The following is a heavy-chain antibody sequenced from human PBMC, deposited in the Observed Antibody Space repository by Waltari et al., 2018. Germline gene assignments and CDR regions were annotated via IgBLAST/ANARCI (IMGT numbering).Heavy chain of an antibody. V-gene: IGHV1-69-2*01. Sequence: EVHLVQSGAEVKRPGATVKLSCQASGYTFTEYYLHWVRQAPGKGLEWMGHVDPEDGETEISDKFQGRVAMTADTSTETAYIEVRSLTSDDMAVYYCATKMSDQWLREWGQGTLVTVSS. J-gene: IGHJ1*01. D-gene: IGHD6-19*01. CDR3: ATKMSDQWLRE. CDR1: GYTFTEYY. CDR2: VDPEDGET.